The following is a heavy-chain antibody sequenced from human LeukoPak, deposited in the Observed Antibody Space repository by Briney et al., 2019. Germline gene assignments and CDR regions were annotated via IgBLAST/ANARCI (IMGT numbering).Heavy chain of an antibody. D-gene: IGHD2-21*01. CDR2: ISAYNGNT. Sequence: ASVEVSCKASGYTFTSYGISWVRQAPGQGLEWMGWISAYNGNTNYAQKLQGRVTMTTDTSTSTAYMELRSLRSDDTAVYYCARDREPYCGGKRLCAFDIWGQGTMVTVSS. J-gene: IGHJ3*02. CDR3: ARDREPYCGGKRLCAFDI. CDR1: GYTFTSYG. V-gene: IGHV1-18*01.